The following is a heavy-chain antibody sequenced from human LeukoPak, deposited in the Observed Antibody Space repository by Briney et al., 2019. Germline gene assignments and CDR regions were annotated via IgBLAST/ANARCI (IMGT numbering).Heavy chain of an antibody. CDR2: ISGSGGST. V-gene: IGHV3-23*01. D-gene: IGHD1-14*01. CDR3: AKEATSSYRISAFDV. CDR1: GFTFSSYA. Sequence: GGSLRLSCAASGFTFSSYAMSWVRQAPGKGLEWVSAISGSGGSTYYADSVKGRFTISRDNSKSILYLQMNNMGAEDTALYYCAKEATSSYRISAFDVWSHGKMVIVSS. J-gene: IGHJ3*01.